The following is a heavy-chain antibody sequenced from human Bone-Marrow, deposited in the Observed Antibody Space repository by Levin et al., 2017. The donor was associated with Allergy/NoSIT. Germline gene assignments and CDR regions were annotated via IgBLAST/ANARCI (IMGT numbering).Heavy chain of an antibody. D-gene: IGHD2/OR15-2a*01. CDR3: TTFYPAFLVSYYFDY. CDR1: GFTFSNAW. CDR2: IKSKTDGGTT. Sequence: GESLKISCAASGFTFSNAWMSWVRQAPGKGLEWVGRIKSKTDGGTTDYAAPVKGRFTISRDDSKNTLYLQMNSLKTEDTAVYYCTTFYPAFLVSYYFDYWGQGTLVTVSS. V-gene: IGHV3-15*01. J-gene: IGHJ4*02.